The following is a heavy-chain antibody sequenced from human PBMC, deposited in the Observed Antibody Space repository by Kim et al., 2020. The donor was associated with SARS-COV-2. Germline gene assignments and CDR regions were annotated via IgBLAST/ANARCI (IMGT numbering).Heavy chain of an antibody. CDR1: GGSFSGYY. CDR3: ARGGIAVAGTFDY. Sequence: SETLSLTCAVYGGSFSGYYWSWIRQPPGKGLEWIGEINHSGSTNYNPSLKSRVTISVDTSKNQFSLKLSSVTAADTAVYYCARGGIAVAGTFDYWGQGTLVTVSS. CDR2: INHSGST. D-gene: IGHD6-19*01. J-gene: IGHJ4*02. V-gene: IGHV4-34*01.